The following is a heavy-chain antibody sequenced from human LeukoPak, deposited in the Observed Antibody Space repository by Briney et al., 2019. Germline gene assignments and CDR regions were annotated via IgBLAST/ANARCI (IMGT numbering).Heavy chain of an antibody. V-gene: IGHV4-59*01. D-gene: IGHD1-26*01. J-gene: IGHJ3*02. CDR2: IYYSGST. CDR3: AKGWELPNDAFDI. CDR1: GGSISSYY. Sequence: SETLSLTCTVSGGSISSYYWSWIRQPPGKGLEWIGYIYYSGSTNYNPSLKSRVTMSVDTSKNQFSLKLSSVTAADTAVYYCAKGWELPNDAFDIWGQGTMVTVSS.